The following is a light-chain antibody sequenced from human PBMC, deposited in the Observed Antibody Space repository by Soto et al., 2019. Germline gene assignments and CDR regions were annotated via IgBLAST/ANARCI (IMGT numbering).Light chain of an antibody. V-gene: IGLV1-36*01. CDR2: YDD. CDR1: SSNIGNNA. J-gene: IGLJ2*01. Sequence: QSVLTQPPSVSAAPRQRVTISCSGSSSNIGNNAVNWYQQLPGKAPKLLIYYDDLLPSGVSDRFSGSKSGTSASLAISGLQSEDEADYYCAAWDDSLNDVVFGGGTKVTVL. CDR3: AAWDDSLNDVV.